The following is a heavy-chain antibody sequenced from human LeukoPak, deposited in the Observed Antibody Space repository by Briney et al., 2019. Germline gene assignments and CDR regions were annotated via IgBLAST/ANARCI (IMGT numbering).Heavy chain of an antibody. V-gene: IGHV3-74*01. D-gene: IGHD6-19*01. Sequence: GGSLRLSCAASGFTFSNYWMHWVRQAPGKGLVWVSRINSDGINTSYADSVKGRFTISRDNAKNSLYLQMNSLRAEDTAVYYCARGRPSSGWPGYYFDYWGQGTLVTVSS. CDR3: ARGRPSSGWPGYYFDY. CDR2: INSDGINT. CDR1: GFTFSNYW. J-gene: IGHJ4*02.